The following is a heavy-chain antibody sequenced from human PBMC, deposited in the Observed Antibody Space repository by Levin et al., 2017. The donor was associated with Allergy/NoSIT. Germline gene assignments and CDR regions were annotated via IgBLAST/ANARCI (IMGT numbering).Heavy chain of an antibody. CDR3: AREGLAATINYFDY. V-gene: IGHV1-69*13. J-gene: IGHJ4*02. D-gene: IGHD2-15*01. Sequence: SVKVSCKASGGTFSSYAISWVRQAPGQGLEWMGGIIPIFGTANYAQKFQGRVTITADESTSTAYMELSSLRSEDTAVYYCAREGLAATINYFDYWGQGTLVTVSS. CDR2: IIPIFGTA. CDR1: GGTFSSYA.